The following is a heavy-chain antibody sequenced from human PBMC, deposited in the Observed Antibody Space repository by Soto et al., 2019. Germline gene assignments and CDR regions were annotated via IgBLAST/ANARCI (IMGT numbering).Heavy chain of an antibody. CDR1: GYTFTVYY. CDR2: INPNSGGT. CDR3: ARSRRDCGGDCYGAFDI. V-gene: IGHV1-2*04. J-gene: IGHJ3*02. D-gene: IGHD2-21*01. Sequence: ASVKVSCKASGYTFTVYYMHWVRQAPGQGLEWMGWINPNSGGTNYAQKFQGWVTMTRDTSISTAYMELSRLRSDDTAVYYCARSRRDCGGDCYGAFDIWGQGTMVTVSS.